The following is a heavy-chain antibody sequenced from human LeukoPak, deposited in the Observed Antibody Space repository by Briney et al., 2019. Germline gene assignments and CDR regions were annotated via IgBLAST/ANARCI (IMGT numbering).Heavy chain of an antibody. CDR2: IFPNSGAT. D-gene: IGHD3-10*01. J-gene: IGHJ6*03. CDR1: GYTFTGYY. Sequence: ASVKVSCKASGYTFTGYYIHWVRQAPGQGLEWMGWIFPNSGATNYAQKFQGRVTMTRDTSISTAYMELSRLRSDDTAVYYCAREAYASGSFRTDYYYMDVWGKGTTVTISS. CDR3: AREAYASGSFRTDYYYMDV. V-gene: IGHV1-2*02.